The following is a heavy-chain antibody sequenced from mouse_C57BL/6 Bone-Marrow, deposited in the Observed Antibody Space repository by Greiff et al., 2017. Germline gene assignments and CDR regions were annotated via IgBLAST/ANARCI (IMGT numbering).Heavy chain of an antibody. CDR1: GFTFSDYG. D-gene: IGHD1-1*01. V-gene: IGHV5-17*01. CDR3: ARSIYYGSSYDYAMDY. Sequence: DVMLVESGGGLVKPGGSLKLSCAASGFTFSDYGMHWVRQAPEKGLEWVAYISSGSSTIYYADTVKGRFTISRDNAKNTLFLQMTSLRSEDTAMYYCARSIYYGSSYDYAMDYWGQGTSVTVS. J-gene: IGHJ4*01. CDR2: ISSGSSTI.